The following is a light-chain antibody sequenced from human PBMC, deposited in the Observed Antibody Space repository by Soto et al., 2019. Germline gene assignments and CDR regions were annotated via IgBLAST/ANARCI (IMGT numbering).Light chain of an antibody. CDR2: GAS. V-gene: IGKV3-15*01. J-gene: IGKJ1*01. Sequence: EIVMTQSPATLSVSPGERATLPCRASQSVNINLAWYQQKPGQAPRLLIFGASSRANGIPARFSGSGSGTEFTLTISNLQTEDFAVYYCQQYNKWPRTFGQGTKVDI. CDR1: QSVNIN. CDR3: QQYNKWPRT.